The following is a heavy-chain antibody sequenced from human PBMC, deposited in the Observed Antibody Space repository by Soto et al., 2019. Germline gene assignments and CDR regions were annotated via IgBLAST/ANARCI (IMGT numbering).Heavy chain of an antibody. J-gene: IGHJ4*02. V-gene: IGHV1-2*02. Sequence: QVQLVQSGAEVKKPGASMKVSCKASGYIFTGYNMHWVRQAPGQELEWMGWINPNTGGTNFAQKFQGRVTMTRDTSISTAYMELSRLRSDDTAVYFCAREGGYCSGGTCAFDYWGRGTLVTVSS. D-gene: IGHD2-15*01. CDR1: GYIFTGYN. CDR2: INPNTGGT. CDR3: AREGGYCSGGTCAFDY.